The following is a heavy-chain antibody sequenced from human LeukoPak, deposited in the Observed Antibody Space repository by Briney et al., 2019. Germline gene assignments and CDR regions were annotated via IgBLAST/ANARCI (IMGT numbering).Heavy chain of an antibody. Sequence: PGGPLRLSCVASGFTVSSNFMSWVRQAPGKGLEWVSVIYSAGDTYYADSVKGRFTISRDNFKNTLYLQMNSLRTDDSAVYFCARDYCRDVSCSVRWFDPWGQGTLVTVSS. CDR1: GFTVSSNF. CDR2: IYSAGDT. D-gene: IGHD2-15*01. V-gene: IGHV3-66*02. CDR3: ARDYCRDVSCSVRWFDP. J-gene: IGHJ5*02.